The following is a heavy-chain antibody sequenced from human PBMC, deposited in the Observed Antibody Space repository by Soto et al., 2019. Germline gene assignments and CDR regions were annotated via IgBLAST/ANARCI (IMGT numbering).Heavy chain of an antibody. D-gene: IGHD4-17*01. CDR3: ARAHGDYEWQLNYYYYYYMDV. V-gene: IGHV4-31*03. Sequence: SETLSLTCTVSGGSISSGGYYWSWIRQHPGKGLEWIGYIYYSGSTYYNPSLKSRVTISVDTSKNQFSLKLSSVTAADTAVYYCARAHGDYEWQLNYYYYYYMDVWGKGTTVTVSS. J-gene: IGHJ6*03. CDR1: GGSISSGGYY. CDR2: IYYSGST.